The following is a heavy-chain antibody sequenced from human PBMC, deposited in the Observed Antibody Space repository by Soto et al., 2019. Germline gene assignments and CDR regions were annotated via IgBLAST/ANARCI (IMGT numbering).Heavy chain of an antibody. Sequence: QVQLVESGGGVVQPGRSLRLSCAASGFTFSSYAMHWVRQAPGKGLEWVAVISYDGSNKYYADSVKGRFTISRDNSKNTPYLQMNSLGAEDTAVYYCARAPHPGIAVAVHFDYWGQGTLVTVSS. V-gene: IGHV3-30-3*01. J-gene: IGHJ4*02. CDR3: ARAPHPGIAVAVHFDY. CDR2: ISYDGSNK. CDR1: GFTFSSYA. D-gene: IGHD6-19*01.